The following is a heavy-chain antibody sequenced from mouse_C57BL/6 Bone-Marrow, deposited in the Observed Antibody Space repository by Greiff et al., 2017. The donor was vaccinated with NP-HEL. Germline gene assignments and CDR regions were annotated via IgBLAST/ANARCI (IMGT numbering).Heavy chain of an antibody. CDR3: ARRGTYYGSSYGYFDV. V-gene: IGHV1-77*01. J-gene: IGHJ1*03. CDR2: IGPGSGST. CDR1: GYTFTDYY. Sequence: VQLQQSGAELVKPGASVKISCKASGYTFTDYYINWVKQRPGQGLEWIGKIGPGSGSTYYNEKFKGKATLTADKSSSTAYMQLSSLTSEDSAVYFCARRGTYYGSSYGYFDVWGTGTTVTVSS. D-gene: IGHD1-1*01.